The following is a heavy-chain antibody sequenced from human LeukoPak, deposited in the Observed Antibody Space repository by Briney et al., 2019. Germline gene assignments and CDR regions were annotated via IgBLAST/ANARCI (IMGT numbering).Heavy chain of an antibody. CDR2: ISWDGGST. V-gene: IGHV3-43*01. Sequence: GGSLRLSCAASGFTFDDYTMHWVRQAPGKGLEWVSLISWDGGSTYYADSVKGRFTISRDNSKNSLYLQMSSLRTEDTALYYCAKDITGSSSWYGIHAFDIWGQGTMVTVAS. CDR1: GFTFDDYT. CDR3: AKDITGSSSWYGIHAFDI. D-gene: IGHD6-13*01. J-gene: IGHJ3*02.